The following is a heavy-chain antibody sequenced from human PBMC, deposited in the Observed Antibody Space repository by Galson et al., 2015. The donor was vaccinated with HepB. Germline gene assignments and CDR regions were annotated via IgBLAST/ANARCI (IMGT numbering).Heavy chain of an antibody. J-gene: IGHJ6*02. Sequence: SLRLSCAASGFTFSSYAMSWVRQAPGKGLEWVSAISGSGGSTYYADSVKGRFTISRDNSKNTLYLQMNSLRAEDTAVYYCAKALVYGSGNGMDVWGQGTTVTVSS. CDR3: AKALVYGSGNGMDV. V-gene: IGHV3-23*01. CDR2: ISGSGGST. CDR1: GFTFSSYA. D-gene: IGHD3-10*01.